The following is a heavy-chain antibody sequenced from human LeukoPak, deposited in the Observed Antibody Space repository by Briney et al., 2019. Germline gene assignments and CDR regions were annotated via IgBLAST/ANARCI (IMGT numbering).Heavy chain of an antibody. CDR2: ISPSSHYI. D-gene: IGHD1-20*01. V-gene: IGHV3-21*01. Sequence: PGGSLRLSCAGSGFTFSNYSINWVRQAPGKGLEWVSSISPSSHYIYYADSVRGRFTISRDNARNSLYLQMNSLRAEDTAVYYCAKDRGGITWLFDYWGQGTLVTVSS. CDR1: GFTFSNYS. CDR3: AKDRGGITWLFDY. J-gene: IGHJ4*02.